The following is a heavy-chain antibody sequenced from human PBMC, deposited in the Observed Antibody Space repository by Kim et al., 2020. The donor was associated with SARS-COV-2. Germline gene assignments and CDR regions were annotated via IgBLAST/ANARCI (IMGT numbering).Heavy chain of an antibody. Sequence: SETLSLTCTVSGGSISSSSYYWGWIRQPPGKGLEWIGSIYYSGGTYYNPSLKSRVTISVDTSKNQFSLKLSSVTAADTAVYYCARLGIGGSSSPPQLVDYWGQGTLVTVSS. D-gene: IGHD6-6*01. CDR2: IYYSGGT. J-gene: IGHJ4*02. V-gene: IGHV4-39*01. CDR1: GGSISSSSYY. CDR3: ARLGIGGSSSPPQLVDY.